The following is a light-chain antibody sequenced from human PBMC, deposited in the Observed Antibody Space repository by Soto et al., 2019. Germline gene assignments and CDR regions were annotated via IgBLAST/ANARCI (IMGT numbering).Light chain of an antibody. J-gene: IGLJ2*01. Sequence: QAVVTQPPSASGTPGQRVTISCSGSSSNIGGNAVNWYQQFPVTAPKLLIYSNNQRPSGVPDRFSGSKSGTSASLAISGLQSDDEADYYCAAWDDSLNGPVFGGGTKLTVL. CDR2: SNN. CDR3: AAWDDSLNGPV. CDR1: SSNIGGNA. V-gene: IGLV1-44*01.